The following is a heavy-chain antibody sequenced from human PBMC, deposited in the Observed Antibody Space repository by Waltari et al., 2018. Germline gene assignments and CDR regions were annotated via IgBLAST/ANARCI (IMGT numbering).Heavy chain of an antibody. D-gene: IGHD3-3*01. J-gene: IGHJ6*02. V-gene: IGHV3-48*01. CDR2: SISMCGTI. Sequence: EVQLVESGGDLVQPGGSLSLSCAASGFTFSSYSMNWVRPAPGKGLEWVSYSISMCGTIYYAASVKGRFTISRDSAKNSLYLQMNSLRAEDTAVYYCARADVLRFLEWLLFPGGMDVWCQGTTVTVSS. CDR3: ARADVLRFLEWLLFPGGMDV. CDR1: GFTFSSYS.